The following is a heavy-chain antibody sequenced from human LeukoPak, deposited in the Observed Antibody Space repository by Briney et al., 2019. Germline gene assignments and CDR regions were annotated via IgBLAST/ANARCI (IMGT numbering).Heavy chain of an antibody. J-gene: IGHJ6*03. CDR2: IYYSGST. V-gene: IGHV4-59*01. CDR1: GGSISSYY. CDR3: ARGSIYYYYYYYMDV. D-gene: IGHD3-10*01. Sequence: PSETLSLTCTVSGGSISSYYWSWIRQPPGKGLEWIGYIYYSGSTNYNPSLKSRVTISVDTSKNQFSLKLSSVTAADTAVYYCARGSIYYYYYYYMDVWGKGTTVTISS.